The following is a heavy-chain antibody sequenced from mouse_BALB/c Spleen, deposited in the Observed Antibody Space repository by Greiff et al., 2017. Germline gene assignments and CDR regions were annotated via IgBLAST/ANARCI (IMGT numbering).Heavy chain of an antibody. D-gene: IGHD2-4*01. J-gene: IGHJ4*01. V-gene: IGHV1-4*01. Sequence: QVQLQQSGAELARPGASVKMSCKASGYTFTSYTMHWVKQRPGQGLEWIGYINPSRGYTNYNQKFKDKATLTADKSSSTAYMQLSSLTSEDSAVYYCARGGLRTYYYAMDYWGQGTSVTVSS. CDR1: GYTFTSYT. CDR2: INPSRGYT. CDR3: ARGGLRTYYYAMDY.